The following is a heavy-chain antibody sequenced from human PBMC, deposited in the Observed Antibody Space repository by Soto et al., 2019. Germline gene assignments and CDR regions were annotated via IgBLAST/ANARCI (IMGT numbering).Heavy chain of an antibody. CDR1: GGTFSSYA. Sequence: QVQLVQSGAEVKKPGSSVKVSCKASGGTFSSYAISWVRQAPGQGLEWMGGIIPIFGTANYAQKFQGRVTITADESTSTAYMERSSLRSEDTAVYYCVLICGSSPRRGYYYGMDVWGQGTTVTVSS. J-gene: IGHJ6*02. V-gene: IGHV1-69*01. D-gene: IGHD6-6*01. CDR2: IIPIFGTA. CDR3: VLICGSSPRRGYYYGMDV.